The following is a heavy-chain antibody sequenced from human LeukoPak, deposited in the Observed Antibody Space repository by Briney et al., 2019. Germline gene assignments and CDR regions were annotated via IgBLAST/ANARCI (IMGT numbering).Heavy chain of an antibody. CDR2: ISYDGSNK. D-gene: IGHD2-2*01. Sequence: PGRSLRLSCAASGFTFSSYAMHWVRQAPGKGLEWVVVISYDGSNKYYADSVKGRFTISRDNFKNTLYLQMNSLRAEDTAVYYCARESCSSTSCYYYYYYGMDVWGKGTTVTVSS. CDR3: ARESCSSTSCYYYYYYGMDV. J-gene: IGHJ6*04. CDR1: GFTFSSYA. V-gene: IGHV3-30*04.